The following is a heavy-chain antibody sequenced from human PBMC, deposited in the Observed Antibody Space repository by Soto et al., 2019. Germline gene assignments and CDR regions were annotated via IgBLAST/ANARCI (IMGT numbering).Heavy chain of an antibody. CDR1: GGSISSYY. Sequence: SETLSLTRPVSGGSISSYYLSWIRQPPGKGLEWIGYIYYSGSTNYNPSLKSRVTISVDTSKNQFSLKLSSVTAADTAVYYCALRSMAVGPEYWGQGTLVTVSS. D-gene: IGHD3-3*02. J-gene: IGHJ4*02. V-gene: IGHV4-59*01. CDR3: ALRSMAVGPEY. CDR2: IYYSGST.